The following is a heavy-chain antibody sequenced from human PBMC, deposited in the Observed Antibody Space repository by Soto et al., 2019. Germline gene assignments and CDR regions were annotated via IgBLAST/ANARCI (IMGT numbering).Heavy chain of an antibody. D-gene: IGHD4-17*01. J-gene: IGHJ6*02. Sequence: SETLSLTFTVSGGSISSSSYYWGWIRQPPGKGLEWIGSIYYSGSTYYNPSLKSRVTISVDTSKNQFSLKLSSVTAADTAVYYCARHTDYYGMDVWGQGTTVTVSS. V-gene: IGHV4-39*01. CDR2: IYYSGST. CDR3: ARHTDYYGMDV. CDR1: GGSISSSSYY.